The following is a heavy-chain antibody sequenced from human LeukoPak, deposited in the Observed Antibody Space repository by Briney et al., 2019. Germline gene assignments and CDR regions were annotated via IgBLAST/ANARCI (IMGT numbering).Heavy chain of an antibody. CDR3: ARDHSSSAGFDY. CDR2: ISANNANT. V-gene: IGHV1-18*01. CDR1: GYTFTNYG. J-gene: IGHJ4*02. Sequence: ASVTVSCKASGYTFTNYGFSWVRQAPGQGLEWMGWISANNANTNYAQKLQGRVTMTTDTSTTTAYMELWSLRSDDTAVYYCARDHSSSAGFDYWGQGTLVTVSS. D-gene: IGHD6-6*01.